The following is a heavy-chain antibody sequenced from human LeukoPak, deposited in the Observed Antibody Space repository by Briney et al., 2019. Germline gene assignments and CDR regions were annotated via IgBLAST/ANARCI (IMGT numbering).Heavy chain of an antibody. Sequence: GGSLRLSCAASGFTFSSYGMHWVRQAPGKGLEWVAVISYDGSNKYYADSVKGRFTISRDNSKNTLHLQMNSLRAEDTAVYYCAKDTSLSSYGATFDYWGQGTLVTVSS. CDR1: GFTFSSYG. D-gene: IGHD4/OR15-4a*01. CDR2: ISYDGSNK. J-gene: IGHJ4*02. V-gene: IGHV3-30*18. CDR3: AKDTSLSSYGATFDY.